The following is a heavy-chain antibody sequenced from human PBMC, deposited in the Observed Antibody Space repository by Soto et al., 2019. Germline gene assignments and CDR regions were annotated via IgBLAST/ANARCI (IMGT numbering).Heavy chain of an antibody. J-gene: IGHJ5*02. CDR2: IIPIFGTA. Sequence: QVQLVQSGAEVKKPGSSVKVSCKASGGTFSSYAISWVREAPGQGLEWMGGIIPIFGTANYAQKFQGRVTITADKSTSTAYMELSSLRSEDTAVYYCARRKWHYYDSSGYYRWGQGTLVTVSS. CDR3: ARRKWHYYDSSGYYR. V-gene: IGHV1-69*06. CDR1: GGTFSSYA. D-gene: IGHD3-22*01.